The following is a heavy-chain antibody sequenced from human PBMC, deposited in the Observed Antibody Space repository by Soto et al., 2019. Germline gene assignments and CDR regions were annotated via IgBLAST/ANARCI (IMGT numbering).Heavy chain of an antibody. D-gene: IGHD2-2*01. J-gene: IGHJ3*02. V-gene: IGHV2-5*02. Sequence: SGPTLVNPTQTLTLTCTFSGFSLSTSGVGVGWIRQPPGKALEWLALIYWDDDKRYSPSLKSRLTITKDTSKNQVVLTMTNMDPVDTATYYCAHSRYRSSTSCSDTDLGAFDIWGQGTMVTVSS. CDR2: IYWDDDK. CDR1: GFSLSTSGVG. CDR3: AHSRYRSSTSCSDTDLGAFDI.